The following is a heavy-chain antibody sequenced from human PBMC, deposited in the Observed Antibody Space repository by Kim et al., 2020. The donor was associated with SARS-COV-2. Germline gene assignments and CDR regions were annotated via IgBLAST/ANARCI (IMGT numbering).Heavy chain of an antibody. CDR1: GYSFTNFW. V-gene: IGHV5-51*01. Sequence: GESLKIFCKGSGYSFTNFWVGWVRQMPGKGPEWMGIIYPRDSDTRYSPFFQGQVPNPADQSNSTAYLQWASLKAWETAMYLLVRLRGDWNDVQWFDCWG. CDR3: VRLRGDWNDVQWFDC. D-gene: IGHD1-1*01. CDR2: IYPRDSDT. J-gene: IGHJ5*01.